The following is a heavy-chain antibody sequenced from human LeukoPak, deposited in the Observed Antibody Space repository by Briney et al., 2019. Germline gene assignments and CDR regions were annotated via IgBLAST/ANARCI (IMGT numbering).Heavy chain of an antibody. CDR2: IYYDGSIK. Sequence: PGGSLRLSCAASGFTFRNYGMYWVRQAPGKGLEWVAIIYYDGSIKYYAESVKGRFTISRDNAKNSLYLQMNSLRAEDTAVYYCARDPKYSSYYYYYMDVWGKGTTVTVSS. D-gene: IGHD6-6*01. CDR1: GFTFRNYG. V-gene: IGHV3-33*07. CDR3: ARDPKYSSYYYYYMDV. J-gene: IGHJ6*03.